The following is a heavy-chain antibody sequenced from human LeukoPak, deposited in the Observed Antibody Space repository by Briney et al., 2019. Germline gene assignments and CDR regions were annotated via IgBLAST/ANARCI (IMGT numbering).Heavy chain of an antibody. D-gene: IGHD4-23*01. CDR3: ARVLRGGHSGYTFDI. J-gene: IGHJ3*02. Sequence: GGSLRLSCAASGISFSSYWMTWVRQAPGKGLEWVANMRQDGSEKYYVDSVKGRFTISRDNAKNSLYLQMNSLRVEDTAVYYCARVLRGGHSGYTFDIWGQGTIVTVSS. CDR2: MRQDGSEK. CDR1: GISFSSYW. V-gene: IGHV3-7*03.